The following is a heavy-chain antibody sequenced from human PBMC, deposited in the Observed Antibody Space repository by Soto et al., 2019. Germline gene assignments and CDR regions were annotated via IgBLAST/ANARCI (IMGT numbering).Heavy chain of an antibody. CDR2: MHSGGNK. CDR3: ASSTSCYGCYFYYGIDV. Sequence: GGSLRLSCAASGFIVSSHYMNWVRQAPGKGLEWVLVMHSGGNKYYGDSVKGRFTISRDNSKNTLYLQMNSLRAEDTAVYYCASSTSCYGCYFYYGIDVWGQGTTVTVSS. D-gene: IGHD2-2*01. CDR1: GFIVSSHY. J-gene: IGHJ6*02. V-gene: IGHV3-66*01.